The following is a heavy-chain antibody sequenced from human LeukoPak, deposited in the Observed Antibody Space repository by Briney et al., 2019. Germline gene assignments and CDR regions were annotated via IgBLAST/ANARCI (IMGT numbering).Heavy chain of an antibody. J-gene: IGHJ4*02. D-gene: IGHD2-2*01. V-gene: IGHV1-2*02. CDR1: GYTFTAYY. CDR3: ARDRVVVPAAFDY. Sequence: ASVKVSCKASGYTFTAYYTHWVRQAPGQGLEWMGWINPNSGGTNYAQKFQGRVTMTRDTSISTAYMELSRLRSDDTAVYYCARDRVVVPAAFDYWGQGTLVTVSS. CDR2: INPNSGGT.